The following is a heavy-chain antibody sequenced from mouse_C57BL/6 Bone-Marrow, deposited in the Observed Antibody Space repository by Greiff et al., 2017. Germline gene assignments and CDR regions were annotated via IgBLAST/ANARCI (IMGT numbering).Heavy chain of an antibody. CDR2: IYPGSGST. CDR3: ARRLIYYDSYYFDD. Sequence: QVQLQQPGAELVKPGASVKMSCKASGYTFTSYWITWVKQRPGQGLEWIGDIYPGSGSTNYNEKFKSKATLTVDTSSSTAYMQLSSLTSEDSAVYYCARRLIYYDSYYFDDWGQGTTLTVSS. V-gene: IGHV1-55*01. CDR1: GYTFTSYW. J-gene: IGHJ2*01. D-gene: IGHD2-4*01.